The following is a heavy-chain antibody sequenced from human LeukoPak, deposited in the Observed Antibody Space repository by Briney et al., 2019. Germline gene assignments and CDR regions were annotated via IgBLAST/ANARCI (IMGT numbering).Heavy chain of an antibody. CDR2: IKQDGSEK. CDR1: GFTFSSCW. J-gene: IGHJ4*02. Sequence: GGSLRLSCAASGFTFSSCWMSWVRQAPGKGLEWVANIKQDGSEKYYVDSVKGRFTISRDNAKNSLYLQMNSLRAEDTAVYYCARDTSGTDGNDYWGQGTLVTVSS. CDR3: ARDTSGTDGNDY. V-gene: IGHV3-7*03. D-gene: IGHD6-13*01.